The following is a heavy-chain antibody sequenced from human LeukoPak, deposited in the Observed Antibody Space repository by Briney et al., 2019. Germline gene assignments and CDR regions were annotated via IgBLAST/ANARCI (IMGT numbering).Heavy chain of an antibody. Sequence: GGSLRLSCAASGFTFSSYAMSWVRQAPGKGLEWVSVISGSGGGTYYADSVKGRFTISRDNSKSTLYLQMNSLRAEDTAVYYCAKHRKTSGDSCLDDYWGQGPLVTVSS. V-gene: IGHV3-23*01. CDR1: GFTFSSYA. J-gene: IGHJ4*02. D-gene: IGHD4-17*01. CDR3: AKHRKTSGDSCLDDY. CDR2: ISGSGGGT.